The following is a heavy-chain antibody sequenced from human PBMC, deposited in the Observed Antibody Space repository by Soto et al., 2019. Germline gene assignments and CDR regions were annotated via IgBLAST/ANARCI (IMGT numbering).Heavy chain of an antibody. CDR2: IYHSGST. CDR1: GGSISSGGYS. V-gene: IGHV4-30-2*01. D-gene: IGHD6-13*01. Sequence: KASETLSLTCAVSGGSISSGGYSWSWIRQPPGKGLEWIGYIYHSGSTYYNPSLKSRVTISVDRSKNQFSLKLSSVTAADTAVYYCARENVAAAANWFDPWGQGXLVTVSS. J-gene: IGHJ5*02. CDR3: ARENVAAAANWFDP.